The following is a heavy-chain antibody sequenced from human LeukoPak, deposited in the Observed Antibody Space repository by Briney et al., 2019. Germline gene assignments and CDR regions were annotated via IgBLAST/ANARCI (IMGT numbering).Heavy chain of an antibody. V-gene: IGHV4-4*07. J-gene: IGHJ4*02. CDR2: IYTSGST. Sequence: PSETLSLTCTVSGGSISSYYWSWIRQPAGKGLEWIGRIYTSGSTNYNPSLKSRVTMSVDTSKNQFSLKLSSVTAADTAVYYCARLLGYCSGGSCSNFDHWGQGTLVTVSS. CDR1: GGSISSYY. CDR3: ARLLGYCSGGSCSNFDH. D-gene: IGHD2-15*01.